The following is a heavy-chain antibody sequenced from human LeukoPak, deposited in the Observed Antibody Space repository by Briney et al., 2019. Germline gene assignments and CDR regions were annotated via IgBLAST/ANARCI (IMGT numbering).Heavy chain of an antibody. D-gene: IGHD1-26*01. V-gene: IGHV4-39*07. CDR1: GGSISSSSYY. CDR2: IYYSGST. J-gene: IGHJ6*03. CDR3: ARDPYSGAYGDTYYYFMDV. Sequence: SETLSLTCTISGGSISSSSYYWGWIRQPPGKGLEWIGSIYYSGSTYYNPSLKSRVTISVDTSKNQFSLKLSSVTAADTAVYYCARDPYSGAYGDTYYYFMDVWGKGTTVTIPS.